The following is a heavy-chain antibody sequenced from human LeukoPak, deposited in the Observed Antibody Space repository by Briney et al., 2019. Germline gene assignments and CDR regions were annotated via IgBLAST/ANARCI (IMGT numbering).Heavy chain of an antibody. CDR1: GFSFRTSD. D-gene: IGHD7-27*01. J-gene: IGHJ4*02. CDR2: ISSSGSTI. CDR3: ARDLLTGNDY. V-gene: IGHV3-48*01. Sequence: PGGSLRLSCAASGFSFRTSDMNWVRQAPGKGLEWVSHISSSGSTIYYADSVKGRFTVSRDNFEDSLYLQMSSLRAEDTAVYYCARDLLTGNDYWGQGTLATVSS.